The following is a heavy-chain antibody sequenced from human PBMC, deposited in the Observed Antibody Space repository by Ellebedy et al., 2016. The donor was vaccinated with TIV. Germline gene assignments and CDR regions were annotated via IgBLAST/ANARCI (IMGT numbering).Heavy chain of an antibody. CDR2: ISHNGNT. CDR1: GGSFSGYS. CDR3: ARVRPINLLYSSSSYWFGP. J-gene: IGHJ5*02. Sequence: SETLSLXXAVYGGSFSGYSWSWIRQRPGRGLEWIGEISHNGNTNYKPSLKSRVTISVDTSRNQFTLNLTSVTAADTAVYYCARVRPINLLYSSSSYWFGPWGQGTLVTVSS. V-gene: IGHV4-34*01. D-gene: IGHD6-6*01.